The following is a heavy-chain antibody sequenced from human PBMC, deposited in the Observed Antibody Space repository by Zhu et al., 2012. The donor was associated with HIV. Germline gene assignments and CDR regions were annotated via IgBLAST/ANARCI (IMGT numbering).Heavy chain of an antibody. J-gene: IGHJ4*02. CDR2: IYYTGST. CDR3: ARATPGYFGSGIDF. Sequence: QVQLQESGPRLVKPSQTLSLTCTVSGASISSGDHYWTWIRQPPGEGLEWMGNIYYTGSTYYNPSLKGRILLSVITSKNQLSLSLNYVTAADTAVYYCARATPGYFGSGIDFWGQGILVTVSS. V-gene: IGHV4-30-4*08. D-gene: IGHD3-10*01. CDR1: GASISSGDHY.